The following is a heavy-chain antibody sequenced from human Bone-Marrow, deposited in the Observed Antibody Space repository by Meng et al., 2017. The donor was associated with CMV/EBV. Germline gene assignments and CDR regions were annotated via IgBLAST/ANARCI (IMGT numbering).Heavy chain of an antibody. D-gene: IGHD6-13*01. V-gene: IGHV4-31*02. J-gene: IGHJ4*02. CDR3: ARSVGCSSTYCYTYTSSWYPDY. CDR1: GGSINSVGYY. CDR2: IYYSGGT. Sequence: ACTVSGGSINSVGYYWTWIRQRPGKGLEWIGYIYYSGGTNYNLSLQSRVTISVDTSKNQFSLKLSSVTAADTAMYYCARSVGCSSTYCYTYTSSWYPDYWGQGTLVTVSS.